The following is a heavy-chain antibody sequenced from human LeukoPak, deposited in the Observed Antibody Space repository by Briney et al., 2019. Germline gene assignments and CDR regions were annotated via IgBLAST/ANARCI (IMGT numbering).Heavy chain of an antibody. Sequence: PSETLSLTCTVSGGSISSYYWSWIRQPPGKGLEWIGYIYYSGSTNYNPSLKSRVTISVDTSKNQFSLKLSSVTAADTAVYYCAREVVGYPNWFDPWGQGTLVTVSS. J-gene: IGHJ5*02. CDR1: GGSISSYY. CDR3: AREVVGYPNWFDP. V-gene: IGHV4-59*12. CDR2: IYYSGST. D-gene: IGHD2-8*02.